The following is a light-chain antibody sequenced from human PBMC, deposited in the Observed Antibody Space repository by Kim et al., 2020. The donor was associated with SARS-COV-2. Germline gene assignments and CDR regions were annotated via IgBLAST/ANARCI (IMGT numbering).Light chain of an antibody. Sequence: SVSPGERATRSCRASQDVSNFLAWYQQKPGQTPRLLIYGASTRATDIPARFSGSRSGTEFTLTISSLQSEDFAVYYCLQYYNWPRAFGQGTKLEI. CDR1: QDVSNF. CDR2: GAS. V-gene: IGKV3-15*01. CDR3: LQYYNWPRA. J-gene: IGKJ1*01.